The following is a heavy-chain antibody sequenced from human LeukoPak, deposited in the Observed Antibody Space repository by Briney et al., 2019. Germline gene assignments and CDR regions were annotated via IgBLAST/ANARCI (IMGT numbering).Heavy chain of an antibody. CDR1: GGSFSGYY. CDR3: ARDNRYDILTGLSATGWYFDL. Sequence: SETLSLTCAVYGGSFSGYYWSWIRQPPGKGLEWIGEINHSGSTNYNPSLKSRVTISVDTSKNQFSLKLSSVTAADTAVYYCARDNRYDILTGLSATGWYFDLWGRGTLVTVSS. V-gene: IGHV4-34*01. D-gene: IGHD3-9*01. J-gene: IGHJ2*01. CDR2: INHSGST.